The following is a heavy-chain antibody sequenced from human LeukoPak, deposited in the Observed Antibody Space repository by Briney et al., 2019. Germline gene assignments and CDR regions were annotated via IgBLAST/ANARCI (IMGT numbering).Heavy chain of an antibody. CDR2: ISGRGDKT. D-gene: IGHD1-26*01. CDR1: GFTFSTYG. CDR3: AVGSYLGRNFDY. J-gene: IGHJ4*02. Sequence: PGGSLRLSCAASGFTFSTYGMSWVRQAPGKGLEWVSLISGRGDKTYYADSVKGRFTISRDNSKNTLYLQMNSLRAEDTAVYYSAVGSYLGRNFDYWGQGTLVTVSS. V-gene: IGHV3-23*01.